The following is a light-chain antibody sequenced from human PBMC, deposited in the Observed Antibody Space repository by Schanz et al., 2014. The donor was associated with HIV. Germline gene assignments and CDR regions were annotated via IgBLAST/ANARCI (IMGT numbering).Light chain of an antibody. Sequence: QSVLTQPPSASGTPGQRVTISCSGSSSNIGSNTVNWYQQLPGTAPKLLIYRNNLRPSGVPDRFSGSKSGTSASLAISGLQSEDEADYYCQSFDGSLGGVLFGGGTKLT. CDR1: SSNIGSNT. V-gene: IGLV1-44*01. CDR2: RNN. CDR3: QSFDGSLGGVL. J-gene: IGLJ3*02.